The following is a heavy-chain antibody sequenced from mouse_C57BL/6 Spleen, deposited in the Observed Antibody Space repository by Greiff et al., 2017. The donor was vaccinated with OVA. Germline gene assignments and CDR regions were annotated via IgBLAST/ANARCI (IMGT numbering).Heavy chain of an antibody. Sequence: EVHLVESGPGLVKPSQSLSLTCSVTGYSITSGYYWNWIRQFPGNKLEWMGYISYDGSNNYNPSLKNRISITRDTSKNQFFLKLNSVTTEDTATYYCAREYGSSGYFDVWGTGTTVTVSS. CDR1: GYSITSGYY. CDR3: AREYGSSGYFDV. CDR2: ISYDGSN. D-gene: IGHD1-1*01. V-gene: IGHV3-6*01. J-gene: IGHJ1*03.